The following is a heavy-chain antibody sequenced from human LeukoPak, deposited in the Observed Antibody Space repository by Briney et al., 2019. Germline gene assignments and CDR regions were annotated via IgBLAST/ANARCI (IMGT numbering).Heavy chain of an antibody. J-gene: IGHJ4*02. V-gene: IGHV1-18*01. D-gene: IGHD3-22*01. Sequence: ASVKVSCKASGYTFTSYGISWVRQAPGQGLEWMGWISAYNGNTNYAQKLQGRVTMTTDTSTSTAYMELRSLRSDDTAVYYCAREAHYYDSSGYYLFDYWGQGTLVTVSS. CDR3: AREAHYYDSSGYYLFDY. CDR1: GYTFTSYG. CDR2: ISAYNGNT.